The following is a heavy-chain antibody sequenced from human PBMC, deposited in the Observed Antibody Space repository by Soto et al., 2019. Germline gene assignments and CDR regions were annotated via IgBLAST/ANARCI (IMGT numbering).Heavy chain of an antibody. Sequence: QVQLQQWGAGLLKPSETLSLACAVYGGSFSGPNWSWIRQPPGKGLEWIGEINHSGSTNYNPSLKSRVTISIVMPKNQYSLKVSSVTAADTAVYYCARGWGFGFDPWGQGILVTVSS. CDR2: INHSGST. CDR3: ARGWGFGFDP. V-gene: IGHV4-34*01. CDR1: GGSFSGPN. J-gene: IGHJ5*02. D-gene: IGHD3-10*01.